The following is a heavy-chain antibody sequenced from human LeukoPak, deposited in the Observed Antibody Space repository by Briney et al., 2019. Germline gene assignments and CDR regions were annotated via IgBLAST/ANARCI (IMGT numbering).Heavy chain of an antibody. Sequence: GGSLSLSCAPSGFTFNTYAMSWVRQATGQGLEWVSAISGSGDGTYYADSVKGRFTISRDNSKNTLYLHMNSLRAEDTAVYYCAKDLSGYELDYWGQGTLVTVSS. CDR2: ISGSGDGT. CDR1: GFTFNTYA. V-gene: IGHV3-23*01. D-gene: IGHD5-12*01. CDR3: AKDLSGYELDY. J-gene: IGHJ4*02.